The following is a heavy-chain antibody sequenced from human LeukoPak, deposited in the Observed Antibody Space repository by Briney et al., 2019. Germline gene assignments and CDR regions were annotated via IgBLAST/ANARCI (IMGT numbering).Heavy chain of an antibody. CDR1: GGTFSSYP. D-gene: IGHD6-6*01. CDR3: ATDDLRAARLNDAFDI. Sequence: ASVKVSCKASGGTFSSYPFTWVRQAPGQGLEWMGGFDPEDGETIYAQKFQGRVTMTEDTSTDTAYMELSSLRSEDTAVYYCATDDLRAARLNDAFDIWGQGTMVTVSS. J-gene: IGHJ3*02. V-gene: IGHV1-24*01. CDR2: FDPEDGET.